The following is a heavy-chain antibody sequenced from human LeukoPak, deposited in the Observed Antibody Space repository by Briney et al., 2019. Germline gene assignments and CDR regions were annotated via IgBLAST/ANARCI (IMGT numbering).Heavy chain of an antibody. D-gene: IGHD3-16*01. Sequence: GGSLRLSCAASGFTFSSYGMHWVRQAPGKGLEWVAVISYDGSNKYYADSVKGRFTISRDNSKNTLYLQMNSLRAEDTAVYYCAKDRVWGGQGTLVTVSS. CDR3: AKDRVW. V-gene: IGHV3-30*18. J-gene: IGHJ1*01. CDR2: ISYDGSNK. CDR1: GFTFSSYG.